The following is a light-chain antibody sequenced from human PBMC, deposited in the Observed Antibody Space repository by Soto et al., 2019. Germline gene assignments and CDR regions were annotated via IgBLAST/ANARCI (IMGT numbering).Light chain of an antibody. V-gene: IGKV1-5*03. Sequence: DIQMTQSPSTLSASVGDRVTITCRASQSISSWLAWYQQKPGTAPKLPIYQSSTLESGVPSRFSGSRSGTEFTLTVSSLQPDDFATYYCQQYNDSFPYTFGQGTKLEIK. J-gene: IGKJ2*01. CDR3: QQYNDSFPYT. CDR2: QSS. CDR1: QSISSW.